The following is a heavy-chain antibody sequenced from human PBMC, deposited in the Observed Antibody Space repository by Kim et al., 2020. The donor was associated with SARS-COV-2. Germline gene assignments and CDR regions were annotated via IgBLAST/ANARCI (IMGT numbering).Heavy chain of an antibody. V-gene: IGHV4-31*03. CDR3: AREYGLGSSWSGAPDY. CDR2: IYYSGST. D-gene: IGHD6-13*01. J-gene: IGHJ4*02. CDR1: GGSISSGGYY. Sequence: SETLSLTCTVSGGSISSGGYYWSWIRQHPGKGLEWIGYIYYSGSTYYNPSLKSRVTISVDTSKNQFSLKLSSVTAADTAVYYCAREYGLGSSWSGAPDYWGQGTLVTVSS.